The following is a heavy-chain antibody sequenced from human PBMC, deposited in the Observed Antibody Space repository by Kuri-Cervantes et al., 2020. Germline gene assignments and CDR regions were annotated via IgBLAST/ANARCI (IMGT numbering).Heavy chain of an antibody. J-gene: IGHJ4*02. CDR3: GTVRQGRDYYFDY. CDR2: ISSSGSTI. CDR1: GFTFSSYE. Sequence: GGSLRLSCATSGFTFSSYEMNWVRQAPGKGLEWVSYISSSGSTIYYADSVKGRFIISRDNSKNMLYLQMNSVRAEDTAVYYCGTVRQGRDYYFDYWGQGILVTVSS. D-gene: IGHD3-10*01. V-gene: IGHV3-48*03.